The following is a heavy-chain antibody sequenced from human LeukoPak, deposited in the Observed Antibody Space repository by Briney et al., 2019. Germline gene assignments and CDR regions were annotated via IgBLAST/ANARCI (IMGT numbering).Heavy chain of an antibody. CDR1: GFTFSDYY. CDR2: ISSSGSTI. J-gene: IGHJ3*02. D-gene: IGHD3-10*01. Sequence: PGGSLRLSCAASGFTFSDYYMSWIRQAPGKGLEWVSYISSSGSTIYYADPVKGRFTISRDNSKNTLYLPMNSLRAEDTAVYYCAIRGSYYAFDIWGQGTMVTVSS. CDR3: AIRGSYYAFDI. V-gene: IGHV3-11*04.